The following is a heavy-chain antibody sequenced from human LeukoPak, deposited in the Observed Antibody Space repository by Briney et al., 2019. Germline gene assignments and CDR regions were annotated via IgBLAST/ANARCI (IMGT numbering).Heavy chain of an antibody. J-gene: IGHJ3*02. Sequence: PSETLSLTCTVSGGSIGSTNYYWGWIRQPPGKGLEWIANIYYSGSTYYNPSPKSRVTISVDTSNNQFSLRLTSVTAADTSIYYCARIPTNAVPSAHNGFDIWGQGTMLTVS. D-gene: IGHD6-19*01. CDR1: GGSIGSTNYY. CDR3: ARIPTNAVPSAHNGFDI. CDR2: IYYSGST. V-gene: IGHV4-39*01.